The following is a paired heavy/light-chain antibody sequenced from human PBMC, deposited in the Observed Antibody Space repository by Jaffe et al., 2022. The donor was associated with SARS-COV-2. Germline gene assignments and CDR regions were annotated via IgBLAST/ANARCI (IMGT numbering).Light chain of an antibody. CDR2: WAS. J-gene: IGKJ4*01. V-gene: IGKV4-1*01. Sequence: DTVMTQSPDSLAVSLGERATINCKSSRSVLLNSNNKNCLVWYQQKPGQPPKLLIYWASTRESGVPDRFSGSGSGTDFTLTISSLQSEDVAVYYCQQCYSIPLTFGGGTKVGI. CDR1: RSVLLNSNNKNC. CDR3: QQCYSIPLT.
Heavy chain of an antibody. CDR3: GKDSRSGTYFSFFDY. D-gene: IGHD3-10*01. CDR1: GFTFSDYA. J-gene: IGHJ4*02. CDR2: ITDSGGII. V-gene: IGHV3-23*01. Sequence: EVQLLESGGGLVQPGGSLRLSCAASGFTFSDYAMSWVRQAPGKGLEWVSLITDSGGIILYADSVKGRFTISRDNSKNTVYLQMNSLKAEDTAIYYCGKDSRSGTYFSFFDYWGQGALVTVS.